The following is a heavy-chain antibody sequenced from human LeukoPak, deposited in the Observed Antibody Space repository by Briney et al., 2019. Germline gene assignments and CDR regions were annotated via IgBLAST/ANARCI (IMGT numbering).Heavy chain of an antibody. J-gene: IGHJ4*02. CDR3: ARSGNYDC. V-gene: IGHV3-48*03. CDR1: GFTFSNYE. Sequence: GGSLRLSCAASGFTFSNYEMNWVRQAPGKGLEWVSYISSSGSSIFSADSVKGRFTISRDNAKNSLYLQMNSLRDEGTAVYYCARSGNYDCWGQGTLVTVSS. CDR2: ISSSGSSI. D-gene: IGHD1-1*01.